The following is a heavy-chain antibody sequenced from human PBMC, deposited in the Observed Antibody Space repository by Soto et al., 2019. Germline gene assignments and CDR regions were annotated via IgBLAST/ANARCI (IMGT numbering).Heavy chain of an antibody. CDR1: GFPSSTYA. D-gene: IGHD3-16*02. CDR3: TKSDGCGGGACYTGTYYYFDV. Sequence: PGGSLRLSCAASGFPSSTYALNWVRQVPGKGPEWVSTISESGHHTHYADSVKGRFTISRDKSKNTLSLQMNSLRVDDTAIYYCTKSDGCGGGACYTGTYYYFDVWGRGTLVTVSS. J-gene: IGHJ2*01. CDR2: ISESGHHT. V-gene: IGHV3-23*01.